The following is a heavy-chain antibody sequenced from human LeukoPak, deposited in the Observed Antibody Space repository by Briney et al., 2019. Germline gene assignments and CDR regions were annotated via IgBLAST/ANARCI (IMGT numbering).Heavy chain of an antibody. D-gene: IGHD3-16*01. CDR1: GFTFSSYE. Sequence: GGSLRLSCAASGFTFSSYEMNWVRQAPGKGLEWVSYISSSGSTIYYADSVKGRFTISRDNDKNSLYLQMNSLRAEDTAVYYCARDDAPVSAWDYWGQGTLVTVSS. CDR2: ISSSGSTI. CDR3: ARDDAPVSAWDY. V-gene: IGHV3-48*03. J-gene: IGHJ4*02.